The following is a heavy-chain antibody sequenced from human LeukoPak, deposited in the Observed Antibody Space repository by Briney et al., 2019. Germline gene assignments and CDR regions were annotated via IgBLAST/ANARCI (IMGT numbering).Heavy chain of an antibody. V-gene: IGHV4-61*02. D-gene: IGHD3-9*01. CDR3: ARDIPGLFYPYYYYMDV. CDR2: IYTSGST. J-gene: IGHJ6*03. Sequence: SETLSLTCTVSGGSISSSTYYWGWIRQPAGKGLEWIGRIYTSGSTNYNPSLKSRVTMSADTSKNQVFLKLSSVTAADTAVYYCARDIPGLFYPYYYYMDVWGKGTTVTVSS. CDR1: GGSISSSTYY.